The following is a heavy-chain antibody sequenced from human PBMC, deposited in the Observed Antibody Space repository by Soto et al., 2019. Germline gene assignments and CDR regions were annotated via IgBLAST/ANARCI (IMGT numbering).Heavy chain of an antibody. CDR3: VRGFRSFDS. V-gene: IGHV3-72*01. Sequence: EVQLVESGGGLVQPGGSLRLSCAVSGFTFSDHYLDWVRQAPGKGLEWVGRSTNKANSYTTEYAASVKGIFTISRADSENSLYLQMNSLKPDDTAVYYCVRGFRSFDSWGQGTLVTVSS. CDR1: GFTFSDHY. CDR2: STNKANSYTT. J-gene: IGHJ5*01.